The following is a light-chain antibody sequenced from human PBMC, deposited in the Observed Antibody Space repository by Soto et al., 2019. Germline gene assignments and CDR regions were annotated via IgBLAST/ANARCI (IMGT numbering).Light chain of an antibody. Sequence: EIVMTQSPATLSVSPGETATLSCRASQSVTYNLAWYQQKPGQGPRLLIYGAFTRATGIPARFSGSGFGTVFTLTISSLQSVDFALYCCQQYKNRPPLTFGGGTKVEIK. CDR3: QQYKNRPPLT. J-gene: IGKJ4*02. CDR2: GAF. V-gene: IGKV3-15*01. CDR1: QSVTYN.